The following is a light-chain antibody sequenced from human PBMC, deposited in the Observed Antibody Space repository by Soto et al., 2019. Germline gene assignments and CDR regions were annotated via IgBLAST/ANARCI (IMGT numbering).Light chain of an antibody. CDR1: QSISRW. Sequence: DIQMTQSPSTLSASVGDRVTITCRASQSISRWVAWYQQKPGKAPKLLIYKASTLESGVPSRFSGSESGTEFTLTISSLQPDDFATYYCQQYHSWWPFGKGNKVEIK. CDR3: QQYHSWWP. V-gene: IGKV1-5*03. J-gene: IGKJ1*01. CDR2: KAS.